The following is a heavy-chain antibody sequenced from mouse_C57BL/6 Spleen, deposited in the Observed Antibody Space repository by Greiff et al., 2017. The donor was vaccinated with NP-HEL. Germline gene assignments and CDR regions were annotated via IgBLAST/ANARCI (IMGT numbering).Heavy chain of an antibody. CDR2: INPSSGYT. CDR3: ARGRLGWYAMDY. J-gene: IGHJ4*01. D-gene: IGHD3-3*01. Sequence: QVHVKQSGAELAKPGASVKLSCKASGYTFTSYWMHWVKQRPGQGLEWIGYINPSSGYTKYNQKFKDKATLTADKSSSTAYMQLSSLTYEDSAVYYCARGRLGWYAMDYWGQGTSVTVSS. V-gene: IGHV1-7*01. CDR1: GYTFTSYW.